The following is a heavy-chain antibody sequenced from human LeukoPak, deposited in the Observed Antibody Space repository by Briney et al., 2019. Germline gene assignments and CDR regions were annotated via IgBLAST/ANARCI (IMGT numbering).Heavy chain of an antibody. CDR1: GFTFSSYD. J-gene: IGHJ6*02. Sequence: GGSLRLSCAASGFTFSSYDMHWVRQATGKGLEWVSAIGTAGDTYYPGSVKSRFTISRENAKNSLYLQMNSLRAGDTAVYYCARGLVYCSSTSCYGPPYYGMDVWGQGTTVTVSS. CDR2: IGTAGDT. V-gene: IGHV3-13*01. D-gene: IGHD2-2*01. CDR3: ARGLVYCSSTSCYGPPYYGMDV.